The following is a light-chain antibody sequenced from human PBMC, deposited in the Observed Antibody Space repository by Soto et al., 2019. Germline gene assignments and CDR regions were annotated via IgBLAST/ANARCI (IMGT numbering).Light chain of an antibody. CDR2: GAS. J-gene: IGKJ1*01. CDR1: QSVSSSF. Sequence: DIVLTQSPASLSLPPGERATLSCRASQSVSSSFLAWYQQKPGQAPRLLIYGASRRATGIADRFTGSGSGTDFTLTISRLEPEYFAVYYCQQYDSYLTFGLGTKVEIK. V-gene: IGKV3-20*01. CDR3: QQYDSYLT.